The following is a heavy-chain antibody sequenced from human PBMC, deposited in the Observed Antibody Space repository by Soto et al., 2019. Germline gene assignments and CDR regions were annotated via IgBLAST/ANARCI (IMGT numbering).Heavy chain of an antibody. J-gene: IGHJ6*02. D-gene: IGHD2-15*01. Sequence: PGESLKISCKGSGYSFTSYWIGWVRQMPGKGLEWMGIIYPGDSDTRYSPSFQGQVTISADKSISTAYLQWSSLKASDTAMYYCARLKYGGNDDYYYYGMDVWGQGTTVTVSS. V-gene: IGHV5-51*01. CDR3: ARLKYGGNDDYYYYGMDV. CDR1: GYSFTSYW. CDR2: IYPGDSDT.